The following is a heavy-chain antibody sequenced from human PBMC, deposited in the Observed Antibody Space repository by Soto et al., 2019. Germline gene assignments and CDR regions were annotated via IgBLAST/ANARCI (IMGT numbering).Heavy chain of an antibody. D-gene: IGHD3-22*01. CDR1: GGSISSSSYY. J-gene: IGHJ5*02. V-gene: IGHV4-39*01. CDR3: VSYYDSPSEGGRFDP. CDR2: IYYSGST. Sequence: QLQLQESGPGLVKPSETLSLTCTVSGGSISSSSYYWGWIRQPPGKGLEWIGSIYYSGSTYYNPSLKSRVTISVDTSKNQFSLKLSSVTAADTAVYYCVSYYDSPSEGGRFDPWGQGTLVTVSS.